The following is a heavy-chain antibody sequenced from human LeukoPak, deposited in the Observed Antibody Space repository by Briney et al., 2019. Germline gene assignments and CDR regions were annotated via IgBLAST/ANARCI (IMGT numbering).Heavy chain of an antibody. D-gene: IGHD4-11*01. CDR1: GGSISSGSYF. CDR2: IVYSGTT. V-gene: IGHV4-39*01. CDR3: ARLPTTRSPVDFDY. J-gene: IGHJ4*02. Sequence: KPSETLSLTCTVSGGSISSGSYFWAWIRQPPGQGLEWIGSIVYSGTTYYNPSLKSRITISVDTSQNQFSLTLRSVTAADTAVYYCARLPTTRSPVDFDYWGRGTLVTVS.